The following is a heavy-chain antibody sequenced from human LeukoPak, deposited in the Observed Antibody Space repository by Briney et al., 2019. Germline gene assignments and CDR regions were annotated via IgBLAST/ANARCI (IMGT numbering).Heavy chain of an antibody. V-gene: IGHV1-2*02. J-gene: IGHJ3*02. CDR1: GYTFTGYY. CDR3: ARITKYYYDSSGPKGAFDI. Sequence: ASVKVSCKASGYTFTGYYMHWERQTPGQGLEWMGWINPNSGGTNYAQKFQGRVTMTRDTSISTAHMELSRLRSDDTAVYYCARITKYYYDSSGPKGAFDIWGQGTMVTVSS. D-gene: IGHD3-22*01. CDR2: INPNSGGT.